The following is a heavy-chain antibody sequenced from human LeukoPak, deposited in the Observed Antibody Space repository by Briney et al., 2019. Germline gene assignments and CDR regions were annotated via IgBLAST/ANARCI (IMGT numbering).Heavy chain of an antibody. V-gene: IGHV1-2*02. CDR2: INPNSGGT. J-gene: IGHJ3*02. D-gene: IGHD2-2*01. CDR1: GYTFTGYY. CDR3: ATPRDIVVVPAAMSAFDI. Sequence: ASVKVSCKASGYTFTGYYMHWVRQAPGQGLEWMGWINPNSGGTNYAQKFQGRVTMTRDTSISTAYMELSRLRSDDTAVYYCATPRDIVVVPAAMSAFDIWGQGTMVTVSS.